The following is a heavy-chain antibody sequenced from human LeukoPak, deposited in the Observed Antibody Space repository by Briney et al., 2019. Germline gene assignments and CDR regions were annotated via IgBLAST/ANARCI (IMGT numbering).Heavy chain of an antibody. CDR3: VRDFRTQLDGYSPPYHFDY. J-gene: IGHJ4*02. CDR2: ISSGSSHI. D-gene: IGHD5-24*01. CDR1: GFIFSTHS. V-gene: IGHV3-21*01. Sequence: GRSLRLSCAASGFIFSTHSMSWVRQSPGKGLEWVSSISSGSSHIYYADSMKGRFTISRDNARNSLFLQMNSLRAEDTAVYYCVRDFRTQLDGYSPPYHFDYWGQGALVTVSS.